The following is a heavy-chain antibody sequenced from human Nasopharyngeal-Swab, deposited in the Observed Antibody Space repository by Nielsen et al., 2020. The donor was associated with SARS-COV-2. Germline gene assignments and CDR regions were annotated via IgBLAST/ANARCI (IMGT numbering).Heavy chain of an antibody. V-gene: IGHV3-23*01. CDR2: ISGSGGST. D-gene: IGHD5-18*01. Sequence: GESLKISCAASGFTFSSYAMSWVRQAPGKGLEWVSAISGSGGSTYYADSVKGRFTISRDNSKNTLYLQMNSLRAEDTAVYYCAKDGMVRGAFDIWGQGTMVPSPQ. J-gene: IGHJ3*02. CDR3: AKDGMVRGAFDI. CDR1: GFTFSSYA.